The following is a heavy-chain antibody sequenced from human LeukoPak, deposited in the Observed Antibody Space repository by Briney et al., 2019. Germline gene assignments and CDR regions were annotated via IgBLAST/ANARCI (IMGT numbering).Heavy chain of an antibody. D-gene: IGHD2-2*01. J-gene: IGHJ4*02. CDR3: AKDEELYCSSISCFNFDY. CDR2: ISGSGGSA. CDR1: GFTFSSYA. Sequence: GGSLRLSCAASGFTFSSYAMSWVRQAPGKGLEWVSAISGSGGSAYYADSVKGRFTISRDNSKNTLYLQMNSLRVEDTAVYYCAKDEELYCSSISCFNFDYWGQGTLVTVSS. V-gene: IGHV3-23*01.